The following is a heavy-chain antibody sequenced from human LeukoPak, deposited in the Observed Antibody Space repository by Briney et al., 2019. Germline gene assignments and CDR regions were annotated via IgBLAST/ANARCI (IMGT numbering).Heavy chain of an antibody. CDR1: GFTLTPYW. J-gene: IGHJ3*02. CDR3: VRDCCSWDAFDI. Sequence: PGGSLRLSCEAAGFTLTPYWIHWVRQAPGKGLVWVARINSDGRDTGYADSVKGRLTISRDNAKNTVYLQMNSLRAEDTAVYYCVRDCCSWDAFDIWGQGTMVTVSS. D-gene: IGHD2-21*01. V-gene: IGHV3-74*01. CDR2: INSDGRDT.